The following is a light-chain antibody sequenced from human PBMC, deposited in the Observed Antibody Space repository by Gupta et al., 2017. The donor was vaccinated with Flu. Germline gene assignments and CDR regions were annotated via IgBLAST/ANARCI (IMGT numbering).Light chain of an antibody. CDR3: HLFESYSGGT. CDR1: QTINIW. V-gene: IGKV1-5*03. Sequence: DIQMTQSPSTLSASVGDRVTITCRASQTINIWLAWYQQKPGKAPNLLIYKASTLERGATSRSPRSSCGIELTLTISSRQMDDIPTYHCHLFESYSGGTFGPGTKV. J-gene: IGKJ1*01. CDR2: KAS.